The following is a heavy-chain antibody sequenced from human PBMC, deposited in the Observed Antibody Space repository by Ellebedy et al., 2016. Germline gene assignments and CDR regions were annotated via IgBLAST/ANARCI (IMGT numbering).Heavy chain of an antibody. J-gene: IGHJ3*02. V-gene: IGHV1-69*13. Sequence: SVKVSCXASGGTFSSYAISWVRQAPGQGLEWMGGIIPIFGTANYAQKFQGRVTITADESTSTAYMELSSLRSEDTAVYYCAGGYCSSTSCHKTKNDAFDIWGQGTMVTVSS. CDR1: GGTFSSYA. CDR3: AGGYCSSTSCHKTKNDAFDI. CDR2: IIPIFGTA. D-gene: IGHD2-2*01.